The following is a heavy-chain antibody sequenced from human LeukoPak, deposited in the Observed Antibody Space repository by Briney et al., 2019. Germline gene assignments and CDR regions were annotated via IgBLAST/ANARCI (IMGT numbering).Heavy chain of an antibody. CDR1: RYTFTSYD. V-gene: IGHV1-8*01. D-gene: IGHD6-19*01. CDR2: MNPNSGNT. CDR3: TRGSIAVPYNWFDP. Sequence: ASVKVSCKASRYTFTSYDINWVRQATGQGLEWMGWMNPNSGNTGYAQKFQGRVTMTRDTSITTAYMELSSLRSDDTAVYYCTRGSIAVPYNWFDPWGQGTLVTVSS. J-gene: IGHJ5*02.